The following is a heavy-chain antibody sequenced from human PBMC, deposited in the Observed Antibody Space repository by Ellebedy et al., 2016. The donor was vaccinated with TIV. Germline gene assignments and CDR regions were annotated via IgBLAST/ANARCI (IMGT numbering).Heavy chain of an antibody. Sequence: SVKVSXKASGGSFSSHTVNWIRQAPGQGLEWMGGIIPIFNTPNYAQTFQGRVTITADESTSTAHMELSSLKSEDTAVYYCAKALSYMVVGGAFDIWGQGTKVTVSS. J-gene: IGHJ3*02. CDR3: AKALSYMVVGGAFDI. D-gene: IGHD2-21*01. CDR1: GGSFSSHT. V-gene: IGHV1-69*13. CDR2: IIPIFNTP.